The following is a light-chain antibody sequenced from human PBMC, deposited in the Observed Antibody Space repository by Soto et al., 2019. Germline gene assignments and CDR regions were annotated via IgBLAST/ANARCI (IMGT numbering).Light chain of an antibody. CDR2: TTN. CDR3: VLYMGSGISV. Sequence: QTVVTQEPAFSVSPGGTVTLTYGLTSGSVSTTYYPSWYQQTPGQAPRTLIYTTNTRSSGVPDRFSGSILGNKAALTITGAQADDESHYYCVLYMGSGISVFGGGTTLTVL. CDR1: SGSVSTTYY. V-gene: IGLV8-61*01. J-gene: IGLJ3*02.